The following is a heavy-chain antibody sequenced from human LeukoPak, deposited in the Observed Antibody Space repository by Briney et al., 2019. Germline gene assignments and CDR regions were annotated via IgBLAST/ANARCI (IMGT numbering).Heavy chain of an antibody. CDR1: GGSISSGTYY. CDR3: AREERRWGDFDY. D-gene: IGHD1-1*01. Sequence: SETLSLTCTVSGGSISSGTYYWSWIWQPAGKGLEWIGRISTSGSTNYNPSLKSRVTISVDTSKNQFSLKLTSVTAADTAVYYCAREERRWGDFDYWGQGTLVTVSS. CDR2: ISTSGST. V-gene: IGHV4-61*02. J-gene: IGHJ4*02.